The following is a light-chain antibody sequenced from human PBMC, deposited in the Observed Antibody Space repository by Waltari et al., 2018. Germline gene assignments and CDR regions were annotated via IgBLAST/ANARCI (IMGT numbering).Light chain of an antibody. CDR3: QQYYDTPLS. Sequence: DFVMTQSPDSLPVSLGERVTINCKSSQSLLYSSNHKNYLAWYQQKPGQAPKLLIYWASTRGSGVPNRFSGSGSGTDFTLTISGLQAEDVAVYYCQQYYDTPLSFGQGTKVEIK. CDR1: QSLLYSSNHKNY. CDR2: WAS. J-gene: IGKJ2*03. V-gene: IGKV4-1*01.